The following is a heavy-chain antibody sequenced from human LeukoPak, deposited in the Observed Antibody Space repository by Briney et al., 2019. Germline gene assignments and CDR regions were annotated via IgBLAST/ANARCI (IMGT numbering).Heavy chain of an antibody. D-gene: IGHD1-1*01. V-gene: IGHV1-46*01. CDR2: INPSGGST. CDR1: GNTFTSYY. CDR3: ASNWNDSKVLLG. Sequence: WASVKVSCKASGNTFTSYYIHWVRQAPGQGLEWMGIINPSGGSTSYAQKFQGRVTMTRDTSTSTVYMELSSLRSEDTAVYYCASNWNDSKVLLGWGQGTLVTVSS. J-gene: IGHJ4*02.